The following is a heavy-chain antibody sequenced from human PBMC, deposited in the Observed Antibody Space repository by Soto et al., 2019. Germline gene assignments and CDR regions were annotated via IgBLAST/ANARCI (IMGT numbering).Heavy chain of an antibody. Sequence: QVQLVQSGAEVKKPGSSVKVSCKASGGTFGSYAISWVRQAPGQGLEWMGGIIPIPGTANYAQKFQGRIQIDENESTSTAYMELSSLRSGDTAVYYCARSQGSSTSLEIYYYYYYGMDVWGQGTTVTVSS. CDR2: IIPIPGTA. CDR3: ARSQGSSTSLEIYYYYYYGMDV. CDR1: GGTFGSYA. J-gene: IGHJ6*02. V-gene: IGHV1-69*01. D-gene: IGHD2-2*01.